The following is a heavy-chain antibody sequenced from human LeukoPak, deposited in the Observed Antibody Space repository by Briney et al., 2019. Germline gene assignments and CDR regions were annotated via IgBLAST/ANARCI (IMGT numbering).Heavy chain of an antibody. V-gene: IGHV3-23*01. Sequence: GGSLRLSCAASGFTFSTYGMSWVRQAPGKGLEWVSAISGNGGSTYHADSVKGRFTISRDNSKNTLYLQMNNLRAEDAAIYYCAKAYAFVGANYFDYWGQGTLVTVSS. CDR1: GFTFSTYG. CDR3: AKAYAFVGANYFDY. J-gene: IGHJ4*02. CDR2: ISGNGGST. D-gene: IGHD1-26*01.